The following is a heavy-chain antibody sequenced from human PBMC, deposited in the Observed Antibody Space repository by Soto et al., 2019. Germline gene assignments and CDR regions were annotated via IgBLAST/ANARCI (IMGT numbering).Heavy chain of an antibody. J-gene: IGHJ4*02. V-gene: IGHV4-59*01. Sequence: SETLSLTCTVSDDSFSNYYWSWIRQPPGKGLEWIGYTSHTGSTKYNPSLKSRVTISVDTSKNQFSLKLTSVTAADTAVYSCARVKSDAWLFEYWGRGALVTVSS. CDR1: DDSFSNYY. D-gene: IGHD3-22*01. CDR2: TSHTGST. CDR3: ARVKSDAWLFEY.